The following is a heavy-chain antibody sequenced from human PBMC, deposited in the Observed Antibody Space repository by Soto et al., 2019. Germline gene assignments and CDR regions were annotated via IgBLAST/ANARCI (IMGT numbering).Heavy chain of an antibody. V-gene: IGHV3-48*03. CDR3: ARKSNSGISGYDYFDY. Sequence: PGGSLRLSCAASGFTFSSSEMYWVRQAPGKGLEWISYIHPGGQTIFYAESVKGRFTISRDNAKNSLYLQMYSLTAEDTAVYFCARKSNSGISGYDYFDYWGQGTLVTVSS. J-gene: IGHJ4*02. D-gene: IGHD3-22*01. CDR1: GFTFSSSE. CDR2: IHPGGQTI.